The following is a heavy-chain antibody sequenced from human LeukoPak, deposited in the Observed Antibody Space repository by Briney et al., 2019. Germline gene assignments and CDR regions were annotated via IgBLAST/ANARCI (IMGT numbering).Heavy chain of an antibody. J-gene: IGHJ4*02. CDR1: GYTFTGYY. D-gene: IGHD3-9*01. Sequence: ASVKVSCKASGYTFTGYYMHWVRQAPGQGLEWMGWINPNSGGTNYAQKLQGRVTMTRDTSISTAYMELSRLRSDDTAVYYCARATSDILTGPPKAYLDYWGQGTLVTVSS. CDR3: ARATSDILTGPPKAYLDY. CDR2: INPNSGGT. V-gene: IGHV1-2*02.